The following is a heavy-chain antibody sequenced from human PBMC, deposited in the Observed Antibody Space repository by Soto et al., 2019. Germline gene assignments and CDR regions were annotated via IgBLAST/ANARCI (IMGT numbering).Heavy chain of an antibody. J-gene: IGHJ4*02. D-gene: IGHD2-2*01. CDR1: GYTFTSYD. V-gene: IGHV1-8*01. CDR2: MNPNSGNT. Sequence: ASVKVSCKASGYTFTSYDINWVRQATGQGLEWMGWMNPNSGNTGYAQKFQGRVTMTRNTSISTAYMELSSLRSEDTAVYYCARGCSSTSCLMPKTRGFRAHHGYQVDYWGQGTLVTVSS. CDR3: ARGCSSTSCLMPKTRGFRAHHGYQVDY.